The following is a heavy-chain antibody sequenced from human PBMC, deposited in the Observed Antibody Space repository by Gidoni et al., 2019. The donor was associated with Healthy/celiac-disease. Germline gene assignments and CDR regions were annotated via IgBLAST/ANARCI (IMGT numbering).Heavy chain of an antibody. V-gene: IGHV4-59*08. CDR3: ASHPYYYGSGPRTQNAFDI. D-gene: IGHD3-10*01. CDR1: GGSISSYY. CDR2: IYYSGST. Sequence: QVQLQESGPGLVKPSATLSLTCTVSGGSISSYYWSWIRQPPGKGLEWIGYIYYSGSTNYNPSLKSRVTISVDTSKNQFSLKLSSVTAADTAVYYCASHPYYYGSGPRTQNAFDIWGQGTMVTVSS. J-gene: IGHJ3*02.